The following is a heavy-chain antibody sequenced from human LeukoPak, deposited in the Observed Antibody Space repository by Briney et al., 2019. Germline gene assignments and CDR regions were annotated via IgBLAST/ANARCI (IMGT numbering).Heavy chain of an antibody. CDR1: GFTVSSNY. J-gene: IGHJ2*01. D-gene: IGHD1-26*01. CDR3: ARDQTGGITWYFDL. V-gene: IGHV3-53*01. CDR2: IYSGGST. Sequence: GGSLRLSCAASGFTVSSNYMSWVRQAPGKGLEWVSVIYSGGSTYYADSVKGRFTISRDNSKNTLYLQMNSLRAEDTAVYYCARDQTGGITWYFDLWGRGTLVTVSS.